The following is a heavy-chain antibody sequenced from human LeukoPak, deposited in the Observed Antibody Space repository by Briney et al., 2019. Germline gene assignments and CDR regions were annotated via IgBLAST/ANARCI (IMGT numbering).Heavy chain of an antibody. CDR2: IIPILGIA. J-gene: IGHJ6*02. V-gene: IGHV1-69*04. CDR3: ARVADNAAYYYYGMDV. Sequence: SVKVSCKASGGTFSSYAISWVRQAPGQGLEWMGRIIPILGIANYAQKFQGRVTITADKSTSTAYMELSSLRSEDTAVYYCARVADNAAYYYYGMDVWGQGTTVTVSS. CDR1: GGTFSSYA. D-gene: IGHD1-14*01.